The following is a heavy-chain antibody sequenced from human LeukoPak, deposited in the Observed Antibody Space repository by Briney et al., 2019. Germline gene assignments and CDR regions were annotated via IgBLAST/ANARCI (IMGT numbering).Heavy chain of an antibody. CDR2: IYRGGST. CDR1: GFTVSSYY. V-gene: IGHV3-53*01. CDR3: ARGLNTYDSSGFYLF. Sequence: GGSLRLSCAASGFTVSSYYMSWVRQAPGKGLERISIIYRGGSTHYADSVKGRFTISRDNSKNTVYLQMNSLRAEDTAVYYCARGLNTYDSSGFYLFWGQGTLVTVSS. D-gene: IGHD3-22*01. J-gene: IGHJ4*02.